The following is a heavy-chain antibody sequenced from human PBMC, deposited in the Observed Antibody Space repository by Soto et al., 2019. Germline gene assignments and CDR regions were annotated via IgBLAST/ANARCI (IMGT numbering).Heavy chain of an antibody. D-gene: IGHD3-3*01. CDR1: GFTFDDYA. V-gene: IGHV3-9*01. J-gene: IGHJ6*03. CDR3: AKAYDFWSGYTRGGYYYYMDV. Sequence: DVQLVESGGGLVQPGRSLRLSCAASGFTFDDYAMHWVRQAPGKGLEWVSGISWNSGSIGYADSVKGRFTISRDNAKNSLYLQMNSLRAEDTALYYCAKAYDFWSGYTRGGYYYYMDVWGKGTTVTVSS. CDR2: ISWNSGSI.